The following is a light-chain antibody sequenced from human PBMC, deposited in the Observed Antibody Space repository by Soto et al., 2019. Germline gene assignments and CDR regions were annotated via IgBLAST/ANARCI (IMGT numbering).Light chain of an antibody. V-gene: IGKV1-39*01. CDR1: QTISNY. J-gene: IGKJ4*01. Sequence: DIQMTQSPSSLSASVGDGVTFTCRANQTISNYLNWYQQKPGKAPKLLIFAASTLHSGVPSRFSGSGSGTDFTLTISSLQREDFATYYCQQSYSLPLTLGGGTKVDIK. CDR3: QQSYSLPLT. CDR2: AAS.